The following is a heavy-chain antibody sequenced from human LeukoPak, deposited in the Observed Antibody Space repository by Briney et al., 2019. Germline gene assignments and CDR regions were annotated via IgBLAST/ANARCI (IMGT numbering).Heavy chain of an antibody. CDR1: GYTFTGYY. J-gene: IGHJ5*02. V-gene: IGHV1-8*02. CDR3: ARGITLIRGLIITWFDP. CDR2: MNPNSGNT. Sequence: ASVKVSCKASGYTFTGYYMHWVRQATGQGLEWMGWMNPNSGNTGYAQKFQGRVTMTTNTSISTAYMELSSLRSEDTAVYYCARGITLIRGLIITWFDPWGPGTLVAVSS. D-gene: IGHD3-10*01.